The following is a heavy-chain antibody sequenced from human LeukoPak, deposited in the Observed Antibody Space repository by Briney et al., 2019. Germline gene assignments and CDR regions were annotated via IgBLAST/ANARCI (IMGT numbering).Heavy chain of an antibody. D-gene: IGHD6-19*01. CDR2: ISYDGSNK. CDR1: GFTFSNYA. Sequence: GGSLRLSCAASGFTFSNYAMYGVRQAPGKGLEWVAVISYDGSNKYYADSVKGRFTISRDNSKNTLYLQMNSLRVEDTAVYYCARGGIAVAGIDFRWFDPWGQGTLVTVSS. J-gene: IGHJ5*02. CDR3: ARGGIAVAGIDFRWFDP. V-gene: IGHV3-30*04.